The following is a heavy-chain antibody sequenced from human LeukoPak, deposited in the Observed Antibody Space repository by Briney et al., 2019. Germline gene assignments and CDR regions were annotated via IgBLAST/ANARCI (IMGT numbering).Heavy chain of an antibody. CDR3: ARGLYARSGGKAVD. Sequence: SETLSLTCAVYGGSFSGYYWSWIRQSPGKGLEWIGENNHSGSTNYNPSLKSRVTISVDTSKSQFSLKLSSVTAADTAVYYCARGLYARSGGKAVDWGQGTLVTVSS. J-gene: IGHJ4*02. D-gene: IGHD4-23*01. CDR1: GGSFSGYY. V-gene: IGHV4-34*01. CDR2: NNHSGST.